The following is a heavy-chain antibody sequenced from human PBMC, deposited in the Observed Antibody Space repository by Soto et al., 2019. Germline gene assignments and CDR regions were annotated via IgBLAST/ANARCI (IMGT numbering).Heavy chain of an antibody. J-gene: IGHJ2*01. CDR3: ARGWGGFRYNGYFDL. D-gene: IGHD1-1*01. V-gene: IGHV3-7*03. CDR1: GFTFSSYW. CDR2: IKQDGSEK. Sequence: GESLKISCAASGFTFSSYWMSWVRQAPGKGLEWVANIKQDGSEKYYVDSVKGRFTISRDNAKNSLYLQMNSLRAEDTAVYYCARGWGGFRYNGYFDLWGRGTLVTVSS.